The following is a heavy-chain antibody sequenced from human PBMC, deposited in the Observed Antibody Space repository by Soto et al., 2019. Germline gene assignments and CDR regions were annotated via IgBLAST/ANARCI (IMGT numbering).Heavy chain of an antibody. CDR3: AAPPRY. D-gene: IGHD6-6*01. CDR1: GGSFSGYY. CDR2: INHSGNT. J-gene: IGHJ4*02. Sequence: LEILSLTCAVYGGSFSGYYWSWIRQPPGKGLEWIGEINHSGNTNYNPSLRSRVTISVDTSKNQFSLKLTSVTAADTAVYYCAAPPRYWGQGTLVTVSS. V-gene: IGHV4-34*01.